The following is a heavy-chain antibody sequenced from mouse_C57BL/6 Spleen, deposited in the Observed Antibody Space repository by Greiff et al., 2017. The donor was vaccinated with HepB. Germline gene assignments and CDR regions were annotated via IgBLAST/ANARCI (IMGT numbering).Heavy chain of an antibody. CDR1: GYTFTSYW. J-gene: IGHJ1*03. D-gene: IGHD4-1*01. CDR2: INPSNGGT. Sequence: QVQLKQPGTELVKPGASVKLSCKASGYTFTSYWMHWVKQRPGQGLEWIGNINPSNGGTNYNEKFKSKATLTVDKSSSTAYMQLSSLTSEDSAVYYCARWLGRLYWYFDVWGTGTTVTVSS. V-gene: IGHV1-53*01. CDR3: ARWLGRLYWYFDV.